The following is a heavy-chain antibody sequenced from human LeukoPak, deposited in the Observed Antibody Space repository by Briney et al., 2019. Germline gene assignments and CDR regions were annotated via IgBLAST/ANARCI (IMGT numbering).Heavy chain of an antibody. Sequence: GGSLRLSCAASGFTFGDSWVHWVRQAPGKGLVGVSLINADRSTATYADSVKVRFTISRDNARNTLSLQMTSLTIEDKAVYCCVVVVEPRDYDGFDVCGQSPMITVSS. V-gene: IGHV3-74*01. D-gene: IGHD4-17*01. CDR2: INADRSTA. CDR1: GFTFGDSW. J-gene: IGHJ3*01. CDR3: VVVVEPRDYDGFDV.